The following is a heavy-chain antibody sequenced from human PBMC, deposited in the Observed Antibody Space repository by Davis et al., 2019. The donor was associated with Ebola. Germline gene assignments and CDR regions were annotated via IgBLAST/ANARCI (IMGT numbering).Heavy chain of an antibody. J-gene: IGHJ4*02. CDR2: SRNKANSYTT. CDR1: GFSFSDYY. CDR3: TRIEGGGAALY. D-gene: IGHD2-15*01. V-gene: IGHV3-72*01. Sequence: GESLKISCAASGFSFSDYYMDWVRQAPEKGLEWVGRSRNKANSYTTDYAASVKGRFTISRDDSKNSLYLQMNSLKTEDTAVYYCTRIEGGGAALYWGQGTLVTVSS.